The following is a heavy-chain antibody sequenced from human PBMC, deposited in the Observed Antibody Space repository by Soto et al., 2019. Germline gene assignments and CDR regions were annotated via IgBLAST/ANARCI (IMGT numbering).Heavy chain of an antibody. Sequence: QVQLVQSGAEVKKPGASVKVSCKASGYTFTSYGISWVRQAPGQGLEWMGWISANNGNTKYAQKLQGRVTMTTDTSTSTGYMELRRLSSDDTAVYYCASDRGRYALDYWGQGTLVTVSS. CDR1: GYTFTSYG. J-gene: IGHJ4*02. CDR2: ISANNGNT. V-gene: IGHV1-18*01. D-gene: IGHD1-26*01. CDR3: ASDRGRYALDY.